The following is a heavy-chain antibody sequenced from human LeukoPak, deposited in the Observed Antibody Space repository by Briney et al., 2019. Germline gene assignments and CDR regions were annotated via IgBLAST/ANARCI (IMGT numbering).Heavy chain of an antibody. CDR2: ISAYNGNT. J-gene: IGHJ4*02. CDR3: ARDYFAMVRGVIITPLGY. Sequence: ASVKVSCKASGYTFTSYGISWARQAPGQGLEWMGWISAYNGNTNYAQKLQGRVTMTTDTSTSTAYMELRSLRSDDTAVYYCARDYFAMVRGVIITPLGYWGQGTLVTVSS. V-gene: IGHV1-18*01. CDR1: GYTFTSYG. D-gene: IGHD3-10*01.